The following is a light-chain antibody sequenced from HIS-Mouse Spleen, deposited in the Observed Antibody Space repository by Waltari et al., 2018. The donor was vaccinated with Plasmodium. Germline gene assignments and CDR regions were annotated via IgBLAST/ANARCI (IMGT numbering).Light chain of an antibody. CDR2: GAS. V-gene: IGKV3-15*01. J-gene: IGKJ3*01. Sequence: EIVMTQSPATLSVSPGERSTLSCRASQSVSSNLAWYQQKPGQAPRLLIYGASTRATGIPARFSGSGSGTEFTLTISSLQSEDFAVYDCQQYNNWSFTFGHGTKVDIK. CDR1: QSVSSN. CDR3: QQYNNWSFT.